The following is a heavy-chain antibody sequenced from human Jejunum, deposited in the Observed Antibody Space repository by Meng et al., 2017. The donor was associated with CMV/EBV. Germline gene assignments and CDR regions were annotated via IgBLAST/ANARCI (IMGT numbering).Heavy chain of an antibody. V-gene: IGHV4-30-2*01. CDR2: MFHGGRT. CDR1: GDSISRGGYS. J-gene: IGHJ4*02. D-gene: IGHD1-26*01. Sequence: VSGDSISRGGYSWTWIRQPPGKGLEWIGDMFHGGRTSNNPSLESRVSISIDGSKNQFSLRLTSVTAADTAVYYCARVEYSGSYFDHWGRGTLVTVSS. CDR3: ARVEYSGSYFDH.